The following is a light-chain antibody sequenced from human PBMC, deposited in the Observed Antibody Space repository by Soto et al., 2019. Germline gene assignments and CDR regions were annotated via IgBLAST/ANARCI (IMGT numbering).Light chain of an antibody. CDR1: SSNIGAGYD. J-gene: IGLJ3*02. CDR3: HSYDSSLSGSV. Sequence: QPVLTQPPSVSGAPGQRVTISCTGSSSNIGAGYDVHWYQQFPGTAPKLLIYGNNNRPSGVPDRFSGSKSGTSASLAITGLQADDEADYYCHSYDSSLSGSVFGGGTKVTVL. CDR2: GNN. V-gene: IGLV1-40*01.